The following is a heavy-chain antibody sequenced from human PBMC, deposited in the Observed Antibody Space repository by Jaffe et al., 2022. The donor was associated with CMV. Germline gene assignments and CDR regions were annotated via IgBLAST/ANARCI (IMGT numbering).Heavy chain of an antibody. CDR3: TKGREYNWNFHLHPFDS. CDR2: ISWNSGII. CDR1: GFTFNDYA. D-gene: IGHD1-7*01. V-gene: IGHV3-9*01. J-gene: IGHJ4*02. Sequence: EVQLVESGGGLVQPGRSLRLSCAASGFTFNDYAMHWVRQAPGKGLEWVSSISWNSGIIDYADSVKDRFTISRDNAKNSLFLQMNSLRAEDTAFYYCTKGREYNWNFHLHPFDSWGQGTLVTVSS.